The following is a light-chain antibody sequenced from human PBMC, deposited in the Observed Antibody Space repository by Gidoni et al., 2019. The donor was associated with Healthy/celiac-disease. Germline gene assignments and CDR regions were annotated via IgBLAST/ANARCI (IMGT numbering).Light chain of an antibody. CDR1: QSISSY. Sequence: DIQMTQSPSSLSASVGDRVTITCRASQSISSYLNWYQQKPGKAPKLLIYAASSLQSGVPSRFSGSGSGTDFNLTISSLQPEDFATYYCKQSYSTLWTFXQXTKVEIK. CDR2: AAS. J-gene: IGKJ1*01. CDR3: KQSYSTLWT. V-gene: IGKV1-39*01.